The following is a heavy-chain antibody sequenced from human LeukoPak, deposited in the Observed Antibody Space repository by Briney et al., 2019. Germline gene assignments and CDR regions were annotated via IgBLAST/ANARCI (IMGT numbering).Heavy chain of an antibody. CDR3: AAPVVGAFTFDI. CDR1: GGTFSSYA. CDR2: IIPIFGTA. Sequence: ASVKVSCKASGGTFSSYAISWVRQAPGQGLELMGGIIPIFGTANYAQKFQGRVTITTDESTSTAYMELSSLRSEDTAVYYCAAPVVGAFTFDIWGQGTMVTVSS. V-gene: IGHV1-69*05. J-gene: IGHJ3*02. D-gene: IGHD1-26*01.